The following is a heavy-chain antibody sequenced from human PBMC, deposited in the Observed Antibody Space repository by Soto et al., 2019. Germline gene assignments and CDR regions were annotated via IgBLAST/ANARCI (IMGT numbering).Heavy chain of an antibody. CDR3: ARVQEPYGSYCGSGIVGYYCYGMDV. J-gene: IGHJ6*02. CDR1: GGTFSSYA. Sequence: QVQLVQSGAEVKKPGSSVKVSCKASGGTFSSYAISWVRQAPGQGLEWMGGIIPIFGTANYAQKFQGRVTITADESTSTAYMELSSLISEDTAVYYRARVQEPYGSYCGSGIVGYYCYGMDVWGQGTTVTVSS. V-gene: IGHV1-69*01. D-gene: IGHD3-10*01. CDR2: IIPIFGTA.